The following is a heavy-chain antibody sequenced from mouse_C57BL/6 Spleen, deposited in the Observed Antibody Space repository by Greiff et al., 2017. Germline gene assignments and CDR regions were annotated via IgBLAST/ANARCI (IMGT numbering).Heavy chain of an antibody. V-gene: IGHV1-76*01. Sequence: LVESGAELVRPGASVKLSCKASGYTFTDYYINWVQQRPGQGLEWIARIYPGSGNTYYNEKFKGKATLTAEKSSSTAYMQLSSLTSEDSAVYFCARERDYYGSSSMDYWGQGTSVTGSS. J-gene: IGHJ4*01. CDR2: IYPGSGNT. D-gene: IGHD1-1*01. CDR1: GYTFTDYY. CDR3: ARERDYYGSSSMDY.